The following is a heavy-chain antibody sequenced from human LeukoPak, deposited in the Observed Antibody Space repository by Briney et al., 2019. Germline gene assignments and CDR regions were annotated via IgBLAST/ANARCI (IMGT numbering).Heavy chain of an antibody. Sequence: GASVKVSCKASGYTFTSYGISWVRQAPGQGLEWMGWISAYNGNTNYAQKLQGRVTMTTDTSTSTAYMELRSLRSDDTAVYYCARQTVEDFWSGYNGAFDIWGQGTMVTVSS. J-gene: IGHJ3*02. CDR2: ISAYNGNT. CDR1: GYTFTSYG. V-gene: IGHV1-18*01. D-gene: IGHD3-3*01. CDR3: ARQTVEDFWSGYNGAFDI.